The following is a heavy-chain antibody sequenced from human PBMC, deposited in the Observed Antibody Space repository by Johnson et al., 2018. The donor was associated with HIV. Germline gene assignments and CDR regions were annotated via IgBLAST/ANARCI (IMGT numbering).Heavy chain of an antibody. J-gene: IGHJ3*02. CDR3: AKGAPYSGSLETAFDI. CDR1: GFTFNSYD. D-gene: IGHD1-26*01. CDR2: IWYDGSNT. V-gene: IGHV3-33*06. Sequence: QVQLVESGGGVVQPGRSLRLLCAASGFTFNSYDMHWVRQAPGKGLEWVAVIWYDGSNTFYEDSVKGRFTISRDNSKNALYLQMNSLRAEDTAVYTCAKGAPYSGSLETAFDIWGQGTMVTVSS.